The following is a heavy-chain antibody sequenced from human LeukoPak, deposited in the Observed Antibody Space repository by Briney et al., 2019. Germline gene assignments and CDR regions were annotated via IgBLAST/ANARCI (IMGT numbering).Heavy chain of an antibody. CDR2: MYSRGDT. CDR1: GFTVSDNY. CDR3: ARDAPQVPAAGVLAS. Sequence: GGSLRLSCAASGFTVSDNYMSWVRQAPGKGLEWVSVMYSRGDTYYADSVKGRFTFSRDISKNMLYLQMNGLSPEDTAMYYCARDAPQVPAAGVLASWGQGTLVTVSS. J-gene: IGHJ5*02. D-gene: IGHD6-13*01. V-gene: IGHV3-53*01.